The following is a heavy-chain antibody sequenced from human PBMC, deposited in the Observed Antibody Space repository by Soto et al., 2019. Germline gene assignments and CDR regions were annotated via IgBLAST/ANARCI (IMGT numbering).Heavy chain of an antibody. CDR1: GGTFSSHA. D-gene: IGHD3-16*01. V-gene: IGHV1-69*13. CDR2: ITPFFKAT. J-gene: IGHJ6*02. Sequence: SVKVSCKASGGTFSSHAISWVRQAPGQGLEWMGGITPFFKATNYAQKFQGRVTITADDSTSTAYMDLYSLRSEDTAVYYCARDVPLNYYDGTYSYYAMDVWGQGTTVTVSS. CDR3: ARDVPLNYYDGTYSYYAMDV.